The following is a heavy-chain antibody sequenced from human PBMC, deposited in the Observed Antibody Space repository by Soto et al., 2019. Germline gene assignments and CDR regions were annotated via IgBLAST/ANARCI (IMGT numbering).Heavy chain of an antibody. D-gene: IGHD3-22*01. CDR2: IYYSGST. J-gene: IGHJ4*02. CDR1: GCSVSSGSYY. Sequence: SETLSLTCTVSGCSVSSGSYYWSWLLQPPGKGLEWIGYIYYSGSTNYNPSLKSRVTISVDTSKNQFSLKLSSVTAADTAVYYCARGRTYYYDSSGYYAYFAYWGQGTLVTVS. V-gene: IGHV4-61*01. CDR3: ARGRTYYYDSSGYYAYFAY.